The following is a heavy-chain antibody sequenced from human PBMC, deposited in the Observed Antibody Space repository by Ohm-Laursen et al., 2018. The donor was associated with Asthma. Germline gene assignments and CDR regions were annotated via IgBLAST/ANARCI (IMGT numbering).Heavy chain of an antibody. Sequence: SLRLSCAAAGFTLRSYAMHWVRQAPGKGLEWVAVGGSYYDGGLKYYADSVNGRFTVSRDDSKNTLYLQMNSLRPDDTAVYYCARDVMEWYLPAFDFWGQGTLVTVSS. CDR2: GGSYYDGGLK. CDR3: ARDVMEWYLPAFDF. D-gene: IGHD3-3*01. V-gene: IGHV3-30-3*01. J-gene: IGHJ4*02. CDR1: GFTLRSYA.